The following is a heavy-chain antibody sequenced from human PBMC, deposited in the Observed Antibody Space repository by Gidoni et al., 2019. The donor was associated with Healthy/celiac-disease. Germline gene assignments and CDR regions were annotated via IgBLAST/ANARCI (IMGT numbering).Heavy chain of an antibody. J-gene: IGHJ6*02. V-gene: IGHV3-21*01. CDR3: ARGQTRITGTGYGMDV. Sequence: EVQLVESGGGLVKPGGSLRLSCAASGFPFSSYSMNWVRQAPGKGLEWVSSISSSSSYIYYADSVKGRFTISRDNAKNSLYLQMNSLRAEDTAVYYCARGQTRITGTGYGMDVWGQGTTVTVSS. CDR2: ISSSSSYI. D-gene: IGHD1-20*01. CDR1: GFPFSSYS.